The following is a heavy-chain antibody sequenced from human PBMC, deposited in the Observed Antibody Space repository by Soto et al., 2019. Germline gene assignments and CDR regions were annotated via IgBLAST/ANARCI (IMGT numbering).Heavy chain of an antibody. CDR3: VNAAWVTGTQYYFDY. J-gene: IGHJ4*02. Sequence: EVQLVESGGGLVQPGRSLRLSCAASGFTFDDFAMYWVRQAPGKGLEWVSGITWNSGSRAYADSVQGRFTISRDNAKNSLYLLMNSLRAEDTALYYCVNAAWVTGTQYYFDYWGQGTVVTVSS. CDR2: ITWNSGSR. D-gene: IGHD2-21*02. CDR1: GFTFDDFA. V-gene: IGHV3-9*01.